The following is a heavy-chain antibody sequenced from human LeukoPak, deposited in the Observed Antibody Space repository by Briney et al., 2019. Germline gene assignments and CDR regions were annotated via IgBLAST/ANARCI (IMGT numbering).Heavy chain of an antibody. Sequence: PGGSLRLSCAASGFTVSSTHMVWVRQAPGKGLEWVSVTYTGGNSYYAGSVKGRFIISRDISKNTLYLQMNSLRAEDSALYYCARGGRGSAAVVAPCSFDIWGQGTMVTVSS. CDR1: GFTVSSTH. CDR3: ARGGRGSAAVVAPCSFDI. V-gene: IGHV3-53*01. J-gene: IGHJ3*02. D-gene: IGHD3-22*01. CDR2: TYTGGNS.